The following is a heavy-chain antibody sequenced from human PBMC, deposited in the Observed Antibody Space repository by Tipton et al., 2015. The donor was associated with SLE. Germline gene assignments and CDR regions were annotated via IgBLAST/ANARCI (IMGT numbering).Heavy chain of an antibody. CDR3: APVPGRRRYRGGI. D-gene: IGHD2-2*02. J-gene: IGHJ6*02. CDR2: IHSDGHK. CDR1: GFIVSSNY. Sequence: SLRLSCAASGFIVSSNYMIWVRQAPGRGLEWVSIIHSDGHKYYADSVNGRFTISGDDSKNTLYLQMNSLRAEDTALYYCAPVPGRRRYRGGIWGQGTTVTVSS. V-gene: IGHV3-66*01.